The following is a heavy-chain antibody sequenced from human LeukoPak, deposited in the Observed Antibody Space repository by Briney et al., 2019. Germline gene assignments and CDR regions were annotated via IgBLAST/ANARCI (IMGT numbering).Heavy chain of an antibody. D-gene: IGHD6-13*01. CDR3: ASYLKNGIAAAGPIFDY. J-gene: IGHJ4*02. CDR1: GFTFSSYS. Sequence: GGSLRLSCAASGFTFSSYSMNWVRQAPGKGLEWVSYISSSSSTIYYADSVKGRFTISRDNAKNSLYLQMNSLRAEDTAVYYCASYLKNGIAAAGPIFDYWGQGTLVTVSS. CDR2: ISSSSSTI. V-gene: IGHV3-48*01.